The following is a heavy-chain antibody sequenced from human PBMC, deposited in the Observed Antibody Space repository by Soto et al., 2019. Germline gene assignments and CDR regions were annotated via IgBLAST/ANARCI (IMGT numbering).Heavy chain of an antibody. V-gene: IGHV3-53*01. CDR2: LYIPDGT. CDR1: GFTVSGKKY. J-gene: IGHJ3*02. D-gene: IGHD2-15*01. CDR3: ATWLLREHAFDI. Sequence: DVQVVESGGGLIQPGGSLRLSCAASGFTVSGKKYITWVRQAPGQGLEWVSALYIPDGTFYADSVRGRFTVSIDSSKNTVYLQMNNLSPEDTAVYFCATWLLREHAFDIWGLGTMVTVSS.